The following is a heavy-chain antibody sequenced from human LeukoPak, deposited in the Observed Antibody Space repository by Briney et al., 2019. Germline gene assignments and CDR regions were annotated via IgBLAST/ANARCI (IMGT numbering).Heavy chain of an antibody. CDR2: IKQDGSEK. CDR3: ARVGHIYSSGWYGGLY. V-gene: IGHV3-7*01. J-gene: IGHJ4*02. CDR1: RFTFSSYW. D-gene: IGHD6-19*01. Sequence: QAGGSLRLSCAASRFTFSSYWMSWVRQAPGKGLEWVANIKQDGSEKYYVDSVKGRFTISRDNAKNSLYLQMNSLRAEDTAVYYCARVGHIYSSGWYGGLYWGQGTLVTVSS.